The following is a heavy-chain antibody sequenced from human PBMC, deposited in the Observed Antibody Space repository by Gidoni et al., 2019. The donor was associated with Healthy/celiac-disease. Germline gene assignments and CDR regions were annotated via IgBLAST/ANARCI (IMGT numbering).Heavy chain of an antibody. CDR3: ARGRGYGWLGYLDNWFDP. V-gene: IGHV4-34*01. Sequence: QVQLQQWGAGLLKPSETLSLTCAVYGGSFSGYYWSWIRQPPGKGLEWIGEINHSGSTNYNPSLKSRVTISVDTSKNQFSLKLSSVTAADTAVYYCARGRGYGWLGYLDNWFDPWGQGTLVTVSS. J-gene: IGHJ5*02. CDR1: GGSFSGYY. D-gene: IGHD4-17*01. CDR2: INHSGST.